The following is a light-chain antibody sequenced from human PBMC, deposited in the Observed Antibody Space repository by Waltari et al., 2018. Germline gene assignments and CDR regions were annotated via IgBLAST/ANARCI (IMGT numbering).Light chain of an antibody. CDR1: QSILYSSNTKNY. Sequence: DIVMTQSPDSLAVSLGERATINCKSSQSILYSSNTKNYLAWYQQKPCQPPKLLLYLAATRESGVPDRFSGSGSGTDFTLTISSLQAEVVAVYYCQQYYSTPYTFGQGTKLEIK. CDR3: QQYYSTPYT. CDR2: LAA. J-gene: IGKJ2*01. V-gene: IGKV4-1*01.